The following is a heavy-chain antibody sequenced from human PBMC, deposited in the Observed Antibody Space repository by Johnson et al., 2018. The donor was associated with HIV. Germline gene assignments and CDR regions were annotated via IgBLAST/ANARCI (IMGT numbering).Heavy chain of an antibody. Sequence: QVQLVESGGGVVQPGRSLRLSCVASKFTFSTYDMHWVRQAPGKGLEWVALISFDGSNKYYADSVKGRFTISRDNSKNTLYLQMNSLRAEDTAVYYCARGDYYDSSGYTGAFDIWGQGTMVTVSS. CDR2: ISFDGSNK. CDR3: ARGDYYDSSGYTGAFDI. J-gene: IGHJ3*02. V-gene: IGHV3-30*03. CDR1: KFTFSTYD. D-gene: IGHD3-22*01.